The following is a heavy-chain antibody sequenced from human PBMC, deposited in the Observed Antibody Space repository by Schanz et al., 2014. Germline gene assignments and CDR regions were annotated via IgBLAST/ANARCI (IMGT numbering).Heavy chain of an antibody. J-gene: IGHJ3*02. CDR1: EYSFTSYS. V-gene: IGHV1-3*04. CDR2: INTGSGDT. CDR3: ARDPPYCDGGKCYSDGFDI. Sequence: QVHLVQSGAEVKRPGASVKVSCKASEYSFTSYSMHWVRQAPGQRLEWMGWINTGSGDTKYSQNFQGRVTITRDTSASTAYMELSSLRSEDTAVYYCARDPPYCDGGKCYSDGFDIWGQGTLVTISS. D-gene: IGHD2-21*01.